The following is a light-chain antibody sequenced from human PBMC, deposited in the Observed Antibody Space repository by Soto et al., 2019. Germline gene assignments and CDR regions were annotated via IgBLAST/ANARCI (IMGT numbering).Light chain of an antibody. V-gene: IGKV3-15*01. CDR2: GAS. Sequence: EIVMTQSPATLFVSPGERATLSCRASQTVSDDLAWYQQKPGQAPRLLIYGASTRATDIPARFSGGGSGTEFTLTISSLQSEDSAFYYCQQYHDWPPITFGPGTKVNI. CDR1: QTVSDD. J-gene: IGKJ3*01. CDR3: QQYHDWPPIT.